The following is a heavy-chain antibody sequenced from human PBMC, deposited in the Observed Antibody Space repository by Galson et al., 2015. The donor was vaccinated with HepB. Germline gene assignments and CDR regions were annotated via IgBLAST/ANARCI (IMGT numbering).Heavy chain of an antibody. V-gene: IGHV3-9*01. CDR1: GFTFDDYA. J-gene: IGHJ4*02. CDR3: AKAPYDSRGVYSVLDY. D-gene: IGHD5/OR15-5a*01. CDR2: ISWNSGSI. Sequence: SLRLSCAASGFTFDDYAMHWVRQAPGKGLEWVSGISWNSGSIGYADSVKGRFTISRDNAKNSLYLQMNSLRAEDTALYYCAKAPYDSRGVYSVLDYSGRGTLVTVSS.